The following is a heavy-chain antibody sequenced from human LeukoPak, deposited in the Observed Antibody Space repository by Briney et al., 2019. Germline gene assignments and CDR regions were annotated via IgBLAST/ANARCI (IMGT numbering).Heavy chain of an antibody. J-gene: IGHJ4*02. Sequence: GGSLRLSCAASGFTFSSYSLNWVRQAPGKGLEWVSSISSSSSYIYYADSVKGRFTISRDNAKSSLYLQMNSLRVEDTAVYYCARDLDRFGYSNFDYWGQGTLVTVSS. D-gene: IGHD6-13*01. V-gene: IGHV3-21*01. CDR2: ISSSSSYI. CDR3: ARDLDRFGYSNFDY. CDR1: GFTFSSYS.